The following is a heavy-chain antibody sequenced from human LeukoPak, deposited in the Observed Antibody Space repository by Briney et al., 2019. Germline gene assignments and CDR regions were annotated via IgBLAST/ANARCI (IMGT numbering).Heavy chain of an antibody. Sequence: PSETLSLTCAVYGGSFSGYYWSWIRQPPGKGLEWIGETNHSGSTNYNPSLKSRVTISVDTSKNQFSLKLSSVTAADTAVYYCASTRGSDTEWAVYYYYGMDVWGQGTTVTVSS. CDR3: ASTRGSDTEWAVYYYYGMDV. V-gene: IGHV4-34*01. CDR1: GGSFSGYY. CDR2: TNHSGST. J-gene: IGHJ6*02. D-gene: IGHD2-21*01.